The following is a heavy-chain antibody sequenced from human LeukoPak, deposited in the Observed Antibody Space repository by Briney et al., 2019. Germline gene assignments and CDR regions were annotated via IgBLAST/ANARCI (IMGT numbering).Heavy chain of an antibody. J-gene: IGHJ4*02. CDR3: AKPDQYYYDSSGYYLDY. CDR1: GFTFSSYA. D-gene: IGHD3-22*01. CDR2: ISGSGGST. Sequence: GGSLRLSCAASGFTFSSYAMSWVRQAPGKGLEWVSAISGSGGSTYYADSVKGRFTISRDNSKNTLYLQMNSLRAEDTAVYYCAKPDQYYYDSSGYYLDYWGQGTLVTVSS. V-gene: IGHV3-23*01.